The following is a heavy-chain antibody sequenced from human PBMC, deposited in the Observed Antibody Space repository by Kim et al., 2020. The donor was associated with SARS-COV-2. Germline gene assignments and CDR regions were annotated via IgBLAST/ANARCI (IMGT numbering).Heavy chain of an antibody. CDR1: GFTFMNYA. D-gene: IGHD3-10*01. Sequence: GGSLRLSCDASGFTFMNYAMTWVRQAPGKGPEWVSAISGSGGSTDYVDSVRGRFTISRDTSKNTVYLQLNSLRAEDTAVYFCAKSVGEYYYYYGLDVWGQGTTVTVSS. CDR3: AKSVGEYYYYYGLDV. J-gene: IGHJ6*02. CDR2: ISGSGGST. V-gene: IGHV3-23*01.